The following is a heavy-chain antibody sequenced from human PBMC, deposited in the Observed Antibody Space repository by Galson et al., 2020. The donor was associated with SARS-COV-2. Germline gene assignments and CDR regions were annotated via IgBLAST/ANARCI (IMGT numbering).Heavy chain of an antibody. CDR3: ARDGYASGSFDY. Sequence: SETLSLTCTVSGYPISSGYYWGWIRQSPGKGLEWIGNFYHGGSTYHSPSLRSRVTISADTSKNQFSLKLSSVTAADTAVYFCARDGYASGSFDYWGQGTPVTGSS. J-gene: IGHJ4*02. CDR1: GYPISSGYY. V-gene: IGHV4-38-2*02. CDR2: FYHGGST. D-gene: IGHD3-10*01.